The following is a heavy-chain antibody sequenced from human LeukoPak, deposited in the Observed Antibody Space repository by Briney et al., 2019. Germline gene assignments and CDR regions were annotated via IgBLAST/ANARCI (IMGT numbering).Heavy chain of an antibody. Sequence: SGTLSLTCTVSGGSISSYYWSWIRQPPGKGLEWIGYIYYSGSTNYNPSLKSRVTISVDTSKNQFSLKLSSVTAADTAVYYCARGSLLWFGNYYYGMDVWGQGTTVTVSS. CDR2: IYYSGST. J-gene: IGHJ6*02. V-gene: IGHV4-59*01. CDR1: GGSISSYY. D-gene: IGHD3-10*01. CDR3: ARGSLLWFGNYYYGMDV.